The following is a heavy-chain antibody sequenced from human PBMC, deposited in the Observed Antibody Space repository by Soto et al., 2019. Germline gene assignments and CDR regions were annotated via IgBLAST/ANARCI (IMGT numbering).Heavy chain of an antibody. CDR1: GGSMSSGGYY. CDR3: ARGSRRYYDFWSGYQRRRPHGSVLVRYGMDV. Sequence: SETMSLTCTVSGGSMSSGGYYWSWIRQHPGKGLEWIGYIYYSGSTYYNPSLKSRVTISVDTSKNQFSLKLSSVTAADTAVYYCARGSRRYYDFWSGYQRRRPHGSVLVRYGMDVWGQGTTVTLSS. J-gene: IGHJ6*02. CDR2: IYYSGST. V-gene: IGHV4-31*03. D-gene: IGHD3-3*01.